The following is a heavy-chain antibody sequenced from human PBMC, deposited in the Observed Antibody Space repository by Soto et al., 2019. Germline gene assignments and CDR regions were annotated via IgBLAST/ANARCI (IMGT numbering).Heavy chain of an antibody. CDR2: ISGSGGST. CDR1: GFTFSSYA. Sequence: GGSLRLSCAASGFTFSSYAMSWVRQAPGKGLEWVSAISGSGGSTYYADSVKGRFTISRDNSKNTLYLQMNSLRAEDTAVYCCAKTAVTNYYYYYYIDVWGKGTTVTVSS. V-gene: IGHV3-23*01. D-gene: IGHD4-4*01. J-gene: IGHJ6*03. CDR3: AKTAVTNYYYYYYIDV.